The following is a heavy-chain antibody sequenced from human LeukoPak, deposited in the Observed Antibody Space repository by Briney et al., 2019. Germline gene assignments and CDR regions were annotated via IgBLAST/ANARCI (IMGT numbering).Heavy chain of an antibody. CDR3: ARSYYFDSSGFYDY. CDR1: GFTVSSNH. J-gene: IGHJ4*02. CDR2: IYSGGST. D-gene: IGHD3-22*01. Sequence: PGGSLRLSCAASGFTVSSNHMSWVRQAPGKGLEWVSVIYSGGSTSSADSVRGRFTISGDNSKNTLYLQMNNLRAEDTAVYYCARSYYFDSSGFYDYWGQGNLVTVSS. V-gene: IGHV3-53*01.